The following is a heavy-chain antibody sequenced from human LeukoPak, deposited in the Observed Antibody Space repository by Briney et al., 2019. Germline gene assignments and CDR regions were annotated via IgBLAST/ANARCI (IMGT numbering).Heavy chain of an antibody. Sequence: GGTLRLSCAASGFTFSTYAMSWVRQAPGKGLEWVSAIRSNGGSQYYAESVKGRFTISRDNSKNTLYLQMNRLRAEDTAIYYWAGPRTLTNDFWGQGTLVTVSS. V-gene: IGHV3-23*01. CDR3: AGPRTLTNDF. CDR1: GFTFSTYA. J-gene: IGHJ4*02. CDR2: IRSNGGSQ.